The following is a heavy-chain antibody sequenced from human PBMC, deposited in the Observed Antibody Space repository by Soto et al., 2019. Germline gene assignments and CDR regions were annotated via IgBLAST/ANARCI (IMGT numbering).Heavy chain of an antibody. Sequence: EVQLLESGEGLVQPGGSLRLSCAASGFTFSSYAMSWVRQAPGKGLEWVSAISGSGGSTYYADSVKGRFTISRDNTKNTLYLQMNSLRAADTAVYYCAKDPHYYDSSGYYYYLSIPFFDYWGQGTLVTVSS. J-gene: IGHJ4*02. CDR2: ISGSGGST. CDR1: GFTFSSYA. CDR3: AKDPHYYDSSGYYYYLSIPFFDY. D-gene: IGHD3-22*01. V-gene: IGHV3-23*01.